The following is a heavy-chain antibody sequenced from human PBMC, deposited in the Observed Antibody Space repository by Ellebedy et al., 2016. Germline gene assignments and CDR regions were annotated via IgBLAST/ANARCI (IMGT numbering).Heavy chain of an antibody. CDR3: VTERPDYGDYEVD. V-gene: IGHV3-15*01. J-gene: IGHJ4*02. CDR2: IKSKTDGGTT. CDR1: GFTFSNAW. D-gene: IGHD4-17*01. Sequence: GESLKISXVASGFTFSNAWMSWVRQTPGKGLEWVGRIKSKTDGGTTDYAIPVRGRFTVSRDDSENTLFLQMNSLIPEDTAVYFCVTERPDYGDYEVDWGQGTVVTVSS.